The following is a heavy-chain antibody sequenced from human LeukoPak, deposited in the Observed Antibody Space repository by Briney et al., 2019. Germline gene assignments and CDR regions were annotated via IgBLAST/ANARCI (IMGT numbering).Heavy chain of an antibody. CDR2: IYHSGST. CDR1: GYSISSGYY. CDR3: ARGFTYYYDSSGLIWDWYFDY. D-gene: IGHD3-22*01. V-gene: IGHV4-38-2*01. J-gene: IGHJ4*02. Sequence: KHSETLSLTCAVSGYSISSGYYWGWIRQPPGKGLEWIRSIYHSGSTYYNPSLKSRVTISVDTSKNQFSLKLSSVTAADTAVYYCARGFTYYYDSSGLIWDWYFDYWGQGTLVTVSS.